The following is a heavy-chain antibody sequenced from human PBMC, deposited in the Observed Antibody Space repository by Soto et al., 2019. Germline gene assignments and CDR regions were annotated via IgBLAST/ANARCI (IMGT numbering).Heavy chain of an antibody. V-gene: IGHV3-33*01. CDR3: ASSDYGGNSVGFGY. CDR2: IWYDGSNK. CDR1: GFTFSSYG. Sequence: GGSLRLSCAASGFTFSSYGMHWVRQAPGKGLEWVAVIWYDGSNKYYADSVKGRFTISRDNSKNTLYLQMNSLRAEDTAVYYCASSDYGGNSVGFGYWGQGTLVTVSS. D-gene: IGHD4-17*01. J-gene: IGHJ4*02.